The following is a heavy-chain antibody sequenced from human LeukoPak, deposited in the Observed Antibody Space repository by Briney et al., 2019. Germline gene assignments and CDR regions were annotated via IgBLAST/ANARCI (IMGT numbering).Heavy chain of an antibody. CDR1: GFTFSSYS. D-gene: IGHD4-23*01. CDR2: ISSSSSYI. Sequence: GGSLRLSCAASGFTFSSYSMNWVRQAPGKGLEWVSSISSSSSYIYYADSVKGRFTISRDNAKNSLYLQMNSLRAEGTAVYYCARDTVEAGPFDYWGQGTLVTVSS. CDR3: ARDTVEAGPFDY. J-gene: IGHJ4*02. V-gene: IGHV3-21*01.